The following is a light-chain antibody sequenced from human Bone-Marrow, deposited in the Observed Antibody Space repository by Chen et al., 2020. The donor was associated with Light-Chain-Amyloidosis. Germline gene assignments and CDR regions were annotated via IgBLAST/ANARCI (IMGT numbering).Light chain of an antibody. J-gene: IGLJ2*01. CDR2: RDT. Sequence: SYELTQPPSVSVSPGQTARITCSGDDLPMKDDYWYQQKPGQAPVLVIHRDTERPSGISERVSGSSSGTTATLTLSGGQAEDEADYHCQSADSSGTYAVIFGGGTKLTVL. V-gene: IGLV3-25*03. CDR3: QSADSSGTYAVI. CDR1: DLPMKD.